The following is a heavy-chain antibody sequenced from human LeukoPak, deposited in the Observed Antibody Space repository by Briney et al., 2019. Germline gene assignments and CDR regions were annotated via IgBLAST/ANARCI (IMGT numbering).Heavy chain of an antibody. V-gene: IGHV3-11*04. CDR1: GFTFSDYY. Sequence: SGGSLRLSCAASGFTFSDYYMSWIRQAPGKGLEWVSYISSSGSTIYYADSVKGRFTISRDNAKNSLYLQMNSLRAEDTAVYYCARDRIPHLIAVAGSWGQGTLVTVSS. CDR2: ISSSGSTI. D-gene: IGHD6-19*01. J-gene: IGHJ4*02. CDR3: ARDRIPHLIAVAGS.